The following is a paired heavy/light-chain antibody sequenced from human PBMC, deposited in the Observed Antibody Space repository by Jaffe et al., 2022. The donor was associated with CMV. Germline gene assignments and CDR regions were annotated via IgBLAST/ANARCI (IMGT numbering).Heavy chain of an antibody. D-gene: IGHD2-15*01. Sequence: EVQVVESGGGLVKPGQSLRLSCTTSGFTFSDHTMTWVRQAPGKGLEWVSFISSKRFGGTIEYAASVKGRFTISRDDSKSIAYLQMNSLKSDDTAVYYCAREGARGVVAATSYSYYYYMDVWGKGTTVTVSS. CDR1: GFTFSDHT. CDR3: AREGARGVVAATSYSYYYYMDV. CDR2: ISSKRFGGTI. V-gene: IGHV3-49*04. J-gene: IGHJ6*03.
Light chain of an antibody. CDR1: EGIRTY. Sequence: DIQLTQSPSLLSASVGDRVIITCRASEGIRTYLAWYQQKPGKAPMLLIYGASTLQSGVPSRFSGSGSGTEFTLTISSLQPEDFATYYCHQLNNYPRAFGQGTKVEIK. CDR3: HQLNNYPRA. V-gene: IGKV1-9*01. J-gene: IGKJ1*01. CDR2: GAS.